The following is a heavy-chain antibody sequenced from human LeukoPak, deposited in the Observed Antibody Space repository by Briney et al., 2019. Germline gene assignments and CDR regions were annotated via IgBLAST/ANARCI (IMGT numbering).Heavy chain of an antibody. D-gene: IGHD1-26*01. Sequence: GGSLRLSCAASGFTFSSYAMSWVRQAPGKGLAWVTFIGHEGSNKYYADSVKDRFTISRDDSKSTLYLQMNSLRAEDTAVYYCARDQNARAGRYGMDVWGQGTTVTVSS. J-gene: IGHJ6*02. V-gene: IGHV3-30*02. CDR1: GFTFSSYA. CDR2: IGHEGSNK. CDR3: ARDQNARAGRYGMDV.